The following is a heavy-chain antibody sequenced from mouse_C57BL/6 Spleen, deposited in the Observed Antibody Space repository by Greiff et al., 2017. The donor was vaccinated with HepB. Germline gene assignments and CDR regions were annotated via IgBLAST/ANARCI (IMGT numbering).Heavy chain of an antibody. Sequence: EVQVVESGGGLVKPGGSLKLSCAASGFTFSSYAMSWVRQTPEKRLEWVATISDGGSYTYYPDNVKGRFTISRDNAKNNLYLQMSHLKSEDTAMYYCARDRDDYDEGYAMDYWGQGTSVTVSS. J-gene: IGHJ4*01. CDR2: ISDGGSYT. CDR1: GFTFSSYA. CDR3: ARDRDDYDEGYAMDY. D-gene: IGHD2-4*01. V-gene: IGHV5-4*01.